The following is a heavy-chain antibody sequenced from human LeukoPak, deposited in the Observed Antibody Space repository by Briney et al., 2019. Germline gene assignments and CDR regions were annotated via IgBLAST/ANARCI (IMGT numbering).Heavy chain of an antibody. V-gene: IGHV3-53*01. D-gene: IGHD3-3*01. J-gene: IGHJ6*03. CDR1: GFTVSSNY. CDR3: ARANDFWSGYLITHYYYYMDV. Sequence: GGSLRLSCAASGFTVSSNYMSWVRQAPGKGLEWVSVIYSGSSTYYADSVRGRFTISRDNSKNTLSLQMNSLRAEDTAVYYCARANDFWSGYLITHYYYYMDVWGKGTTVTVSS. CDR2: IYSGSST.